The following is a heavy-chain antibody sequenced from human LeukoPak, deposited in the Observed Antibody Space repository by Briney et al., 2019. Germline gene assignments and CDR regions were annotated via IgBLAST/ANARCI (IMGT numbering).Heavy chain of an antibody. CDR2: INHSGST. CDR1: GGSFSGYY. V-gene: IGHV4-34*01. J-gene: IGHJ4*02. D-gene: IGHD3-10*01. Sequence: SETLSLTCAVYGGSFSGYYWTWIRQPPGKGLEWIGEINHSGSTNYNPSLKSRVTMSLDTSKNQFSLNLTSVTASDTAVYYCARDGEGTSLSFFDYWGLGTLVTVSA. CDR3: ARDGEGTSLSFFDY.